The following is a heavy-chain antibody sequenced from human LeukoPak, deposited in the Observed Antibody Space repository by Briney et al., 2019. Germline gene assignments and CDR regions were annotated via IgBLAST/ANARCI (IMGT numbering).Heavy chain of an antibody. J-gene: IGHJ4*02. Sequence: GGSLRLSCAASRFTFSSYGMHWVRQAPGKGLEWVAVISYDGSNKYYADSVKGRFTISRDNSKNTLYLQMNSLRAEDTAVYYCAKQRGYSYGYEYWGQGTLVTVYS. CDR1: RFTFSSYG. V-gene: IGHV3-30*18. D-gene: IGHD5-18*01. CDR3: AKQRGYSYGYEY. CDR2: ISYDGSNK.